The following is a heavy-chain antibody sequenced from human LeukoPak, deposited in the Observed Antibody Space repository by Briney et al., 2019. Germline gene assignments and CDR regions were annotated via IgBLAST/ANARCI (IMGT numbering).Heavy chain of an antibody. Sequence: PSETLSLTCTVSGGSISSYYWSWIRQPQGKGLEWIGYIYYSGSTNYNPSLKSRVTISVDTSKNQFSLKLSSVTAADTAVYYCARDSGYSGYGSMAPYYMDVWGKGTTVTVSS. CDR2: IYYSGST. CDR1: GGSISSYY. J-gene: IGHJ6*03. D-gene: IGHD5-12*01. CDR3: ARDSGYSGYGSMAPYYMDV. V-gene: IGHV4-59*01.